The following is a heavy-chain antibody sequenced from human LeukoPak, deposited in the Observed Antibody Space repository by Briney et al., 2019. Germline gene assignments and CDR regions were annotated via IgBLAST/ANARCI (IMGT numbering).Heavy chain of an antibody. CDR2: IWYDGSNK. CDR1: GFTFSSYG. J-gene: IGHJ6*02. D-gene: IGHD3-3*01. CDR3: ARDQRDFWSGSQVYYGIDV. Sequence: TGGSLRLSCAASGFTFSSYGMHWVRQAPGKGLEWVAVIWYDGSNKYYADSVKGRFTISRDNSKNTLYLQMNSLRAEDTAVYYCARDQRDFWSGSQVYYGIDVWGQGTTVTVSS. V-gene: IGHV3-33*01.